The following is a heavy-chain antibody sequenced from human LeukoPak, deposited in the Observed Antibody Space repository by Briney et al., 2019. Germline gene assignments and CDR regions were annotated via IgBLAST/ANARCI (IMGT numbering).Heavy chain of an antibody. CDR2: IIPILGIA. Sequence: GASVKVSCKASGGTFSSYAISWVRQAPGQGLEWMGRIIPILGIANYAQKFQGRVTITADKSTSTAYMELSSLRSEDTAVYYCARDKGSSSLFDPWGQGTLVTVSS. V-gene: IGHV1-69*04. CDR1: GGTFSSYA. D-gene: IGHD6-13*01. CDR3: ARDKGSSSLFDP. J-gene: IGHJ5*02.